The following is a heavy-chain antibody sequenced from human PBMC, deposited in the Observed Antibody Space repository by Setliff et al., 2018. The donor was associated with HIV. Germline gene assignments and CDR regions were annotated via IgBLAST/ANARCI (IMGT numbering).Heavy chain of an antibody. CDR2: INPSDGAT. CDR3: ARDPTRSPTTMRNDAFDI. V-gene: IGHV1-46*01. D-gene: IGHD3-22*01. Sequence: ASVKVSCKASGYTFTFTNFYIHWVRQAPGQGLGWLGMINPSDGATTSAQRLQGRVTMTTDTSTSTAYLDLRSLTSDDTAIYYCARDPTRSPTTMRNDAFDIWGQGTMVTVSS. J-gene: IGHJ3*02. CDR1: GYTFTFTNFY.